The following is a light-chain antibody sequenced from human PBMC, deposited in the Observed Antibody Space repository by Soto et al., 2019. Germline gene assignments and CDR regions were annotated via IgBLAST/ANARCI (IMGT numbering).Light chain of an antibody. CDR2: DAS. Sequence: IQCTQSPSSLSASVGDRVTVTCRASQDIRNYLAWYQQKPGKAPKLLICDASTLYSGVPSRFSGSGSGTDFTLTISGLQTEDFVAYYCQQLRSYPSTFGGWTKVDIK. CDR3: QQLRSYPST. J-gene: IGKJ4*01. CDR1: QDIRNY. V-gene: IGKV1-9*01.